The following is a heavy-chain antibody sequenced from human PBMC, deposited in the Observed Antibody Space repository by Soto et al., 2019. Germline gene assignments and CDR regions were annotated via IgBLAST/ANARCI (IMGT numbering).Heavy chain of an antibody. CDR3: AVGVYGLIYYYYYGMDV. D-gene: IGHD3-10*01. Sequence: GASVKVSCKASGYTFTSYGISWVRQAPGQGLEWMGWISAYNGNTNYAQKLQGRVTMTTDTSTSTAYMELRSLRSDDTAVYYCAVGVYGLIYYYYYGMDVWGQGTTVTVSS. J-gene: IGHJ6*02. CDR1: GYTFTSYG. V-gene: IGHV1-18*01. CDR2: ISAYNGNT.